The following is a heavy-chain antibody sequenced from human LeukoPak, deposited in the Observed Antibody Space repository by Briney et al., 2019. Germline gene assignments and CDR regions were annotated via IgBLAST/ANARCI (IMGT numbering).Heavy chain of an antibody. V-gene: IGHV3-30*02. Sequence: GVSLRRSCAASGFTFSSYGMHWVRQAPGKGLEWVAFIRHDGSNKYYADSVKGRFTISRDNAKNSLYLQMNSLRAEDTAVYYCAELGITMIGGVWGKGTTVTISS. D-gene: IGHD3-10*02. CDR2: IRHDGSNK. CDR1: GFTFSSYG. J-gene: IGHJ6*04. CDR3: AELGITMIGGV.